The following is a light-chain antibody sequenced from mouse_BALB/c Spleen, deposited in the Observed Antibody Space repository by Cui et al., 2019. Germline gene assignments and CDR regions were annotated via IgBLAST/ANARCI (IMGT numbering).Light chain of an antibody. V-gene: IGKV6-15*01. J-gene: IGKJ2*01. CDR3: QQYNSYPYT. CDR2: SAS. Sequence: DIVMTQSQKFMSTSVGDRVSVPCQASQNVGTNVAWYQQKPGQSPKALIYSASYRYSGVPDRFTGSGSGTDFTLTISNVQSEDLAEYFCQQYNSYPYTFGGGTKLEIK. CDR1: QNVGTN.